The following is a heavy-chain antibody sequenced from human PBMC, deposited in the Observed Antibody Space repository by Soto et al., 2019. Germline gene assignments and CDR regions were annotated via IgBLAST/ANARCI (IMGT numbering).Heavy chain of an antibody. V-gene: IGHV3-30*18. CDR3: AKLWGYDYSNNKPRDYYYYGMDV. Sequence: GGSLRLSCAASGFTFSSYGMHWVRQAPGKGLEWVAVISYDGSNKYYADSVKGRFTISRDNSKNTLYLQMNSLRAEDTAVYYCAKLWGYDYSNNKPRDYYYYGMDVWGQGTTVTVSS. D-gene: IGHD4-4*01. J-gene: IGHJ6*02. CDR2: ISYDGSNK. CDR1: GFTFSSYG.